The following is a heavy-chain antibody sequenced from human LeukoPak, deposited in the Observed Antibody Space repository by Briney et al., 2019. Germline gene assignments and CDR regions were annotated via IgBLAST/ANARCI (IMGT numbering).Heavy chain of an antibody. V-gene: IGHV1-3*01. Sequence: ASVKVSCKASGYTFTSYAMHWVRQAPGQRLEWMGWINAGNGDTKYSQKFQGRVTITRDTSASTAYMELSRLRSEDTAVYYCARGEGVPAATETLDYWGQGTLVTVSS. J-gene: IGHJ4*02. D-gene: IGHD2-2*01. CDR2: INAGNGDT. CDR1: GYTFTSYA. CDR3: ARGEGVPAATETLDY.